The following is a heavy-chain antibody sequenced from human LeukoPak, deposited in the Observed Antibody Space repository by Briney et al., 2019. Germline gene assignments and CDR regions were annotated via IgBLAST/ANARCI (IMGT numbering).Heavy chain of an antibody. V-gene: IGHV3-74*01. CDR2: INSDGSGT. CDR1: GFPFSGFW. CDR3: ARGHYYRMDV. Sequence: GVSLRLSCAASGFPFSGFWMHWVRQAPGKGLVWVSRINSDGSGTSHADSVKGRFTTSRDNAKNTLYLQMNSLRAEDTAVYYCARGHYYRMDVWGQGTTVTV. J-gene: IGHJ6*02.